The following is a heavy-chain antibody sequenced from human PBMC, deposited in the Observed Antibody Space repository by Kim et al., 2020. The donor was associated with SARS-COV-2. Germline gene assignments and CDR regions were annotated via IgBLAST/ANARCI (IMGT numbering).Heavy chain of an antibody. CDR3: ARETYVLRYFDWLLSPDY. Sequence: GGSLRLSCAASGFTFSSYWMHWVRQAPGKGLVWVSRINSDGSSTSYADSVKGRFTISRDNAKNTLYLQMNSLRAEDTAVYYCARETYVLRYFDWLLSPDYWGQRTLVAIS. J-gene: IGHJ4*02. V-gene: IGHV3-74*01. CDR1: GFTFSSYW. CDR2: INSDGSST. D-gene: IGHD3-9*01.